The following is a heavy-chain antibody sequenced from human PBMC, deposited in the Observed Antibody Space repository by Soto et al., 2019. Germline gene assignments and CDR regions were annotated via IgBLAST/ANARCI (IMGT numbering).Heavy chain of an antibody. CDR3: ARGASHCSNTCCYYGMDV. Sequence: GGLRLSCTASGFTFSSYDMNWVRQATGKGLEWVSAIGTAGDPYYPGSVKGRFTIPRENATNPLYLHIKSLRAGSTAAYYWARGASHCSNTCCYYGMDVWGQGTTVTVSS. D-gene: IGHD2-2*01. CDR1: GFTFSSYD. CDR2: IGTAGDP. J-gene: IGHJ6*02. V-gene: IGHV3-13*05.